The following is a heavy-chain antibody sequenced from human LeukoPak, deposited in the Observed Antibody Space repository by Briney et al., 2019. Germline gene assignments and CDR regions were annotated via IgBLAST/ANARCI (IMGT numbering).Heavy chain of an antibody. D-gene: IGHD2-2*02. Sequence: GGSLRLSCAASGFTFSSHSMNWVRQAPGKGLEWVSYISSTGNTIYYADSVKGRFTISRDNAKNSLYLQMNSLRAEDTAVYYCAKYCSSTSCYTAPFDPWGQGTLVTASS. CDR1: GFTFSSHS. CDR2: ISSTGNTI. CDR3: AKYCSSTSCYTAPFDP. J-gene: IGHJ5*02. V-gene: IGHV3-48*04.